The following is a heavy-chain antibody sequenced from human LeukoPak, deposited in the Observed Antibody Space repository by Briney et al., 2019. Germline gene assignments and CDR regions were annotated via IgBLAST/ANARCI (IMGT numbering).Heavy chain of an antibody. V-gene: IGHV6-1*01. D-gene: IGHD2-2*01. CDR2: TYYRSKWYN. CDR1: GDSVSSNSAA. Sequence: SQTLSLTCAISGDSVSSNSAAWNWIRQSPSRGLEWLGRTYYRSKWYNDYPVSVRGRITVNADTSKNQFSLHLNSVTPEDTAVYYCARRLTQYDCFDPWGQGILVTVSS. J-gene: IGHJ5*02. CDR3: ARRLTQYDCFDP.